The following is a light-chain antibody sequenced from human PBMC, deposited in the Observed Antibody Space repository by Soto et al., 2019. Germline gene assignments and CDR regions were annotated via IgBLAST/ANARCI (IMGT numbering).Light chain of an antibody. Sequence: EIVMTQSPATLSVSPGERATLSCRASQSVSNNYLAWYQQKPGQAPRLLIYGASNRAPGIPDRFSGSGSGTDFNLTISRLEPEDFAVYYCQQYGRSPTFGQGTKVDIK. V-gene: IGKV3-20*01. J-gene: IGKJ1*01. CDR2: GAS. CDR1: QSVSNNY. CDR3: QQYGRSPT.